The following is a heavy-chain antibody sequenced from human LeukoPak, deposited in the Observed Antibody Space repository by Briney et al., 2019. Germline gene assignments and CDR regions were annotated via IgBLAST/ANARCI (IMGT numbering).Heavy chain of an antibody. Sequence: GGSLRLSCAASGLTFSSYSMNWVRQAPGKGLEWVSYISSSSSTIYYADSVKGRFTISRDNAKNSLYLQMNSLRDDDTAVYYCARGSSMVRGVMYYWGQGTLVTVSS. CDR2: ISSSSSTI. V-gene: IGHV3-48*02. J-gene: IGHJ4*02. CDR3: ARGSSMVRGVMYY. D-gene: IGHD3-10*01. CDR1: GLTFSSYS.